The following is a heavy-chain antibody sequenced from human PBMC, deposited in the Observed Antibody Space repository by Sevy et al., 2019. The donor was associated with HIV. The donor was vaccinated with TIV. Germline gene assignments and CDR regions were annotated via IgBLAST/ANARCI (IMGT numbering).Heavy chain of an antibody. CDR1: GASITDNY. Sequence: SETLSLTCSVSGASITDNYWTWIRQPPGKGLEWIGHQFYSGSTNYNPSLKSRVTISLDTSRNQFSLRLGSVTAADTAVYYCARSENLDTAPIDSWGQGTLVTVSS. CDR3: ARSENLDTAPIDS. J-gene: IGHJ4*02. D-gene: IGHD5-18*01. V-gene: IGHV4-59*01. CDR2: QFYSGST.